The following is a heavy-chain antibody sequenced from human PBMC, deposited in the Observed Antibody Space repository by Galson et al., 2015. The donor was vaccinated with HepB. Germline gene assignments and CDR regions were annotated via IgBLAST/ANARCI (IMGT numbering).Heavy chain of an antibody. J-gene: IGHJ4*02. Sequence: SLRLSCAASGFTFSGSAMHWVRQASGKGLEWVGRIRSKANNYATAYAASVKGRFTISRDDSKNTAYLQMNSLKTEDTAVYYCIRQMGDSSRGGFDYWGQGILVTVSS. CDR2: IRSKANNYAT. D-gene: IGHD3-22*01. V-gene: IGHV3-73*01. CDR1: GFTFSGSA. CDR3: IRQMGDSSRGGFDY.